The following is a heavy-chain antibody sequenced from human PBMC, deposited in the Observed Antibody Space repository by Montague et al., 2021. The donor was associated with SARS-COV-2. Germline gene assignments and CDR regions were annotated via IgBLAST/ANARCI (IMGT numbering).Heavy chain of an antibody. D-gene: IGHD3-22*01. V-gene: IGHV4-59*13. CDR2: SYYSGST. CDR3: ARDSHYYDSSGHFDY. CDR1: GGSISSDD. Sequence: SETLSLTCTVSGGSISSDDWSWIRQPPGKGLELIGYSYYSGSTNYNPSLKIRVTISVDTSKTQFSLKLSSVTAADTAVYYCARDSHYYDSSGHFDYWGQGTLVTVSS. J-gene: IGHJ4*02.